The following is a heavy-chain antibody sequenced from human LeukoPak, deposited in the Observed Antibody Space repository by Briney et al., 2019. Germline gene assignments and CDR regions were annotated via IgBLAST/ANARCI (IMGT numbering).Heavy chain of an antibody. V-gene: IGHV3-7*01. CDR1: GFTFSSSW. Sequence: PGGSPRLSCAASGFTFSSSWMTWVRQAPGKGLEWVANIKEDGSQKNYVDSVKGRFTISRDNAKNSLYLQMNSLRVEDTAVYYCARDRAYNTFDYWGQGTLVTVSS. D-gene: IGHD2-21*01. CDR2: IKEDGSQK. CDR3: ARDRAYNTFDY. J-gene: IGHJ4*02.